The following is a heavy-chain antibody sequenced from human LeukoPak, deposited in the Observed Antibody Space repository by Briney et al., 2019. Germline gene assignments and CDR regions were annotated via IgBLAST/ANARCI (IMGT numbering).Heavy chain of an antibody. CDR1: GFTFGNYA. CDR2: ISGNGVT. V-gene: IGHV3-23*01. J-gene: IGHJ4*02. D-gene: IGHD4-17*01. Sequence: GGSLRLSCAASGFTFGNYAMTWVRQAPGKGLEWVSSISGNGVTYYRDSVKGRFTISRDNSKNTLYLEMNNLSAEDTAVYYCAKRHRDVTVTTGNYFDYWGQGTLVTASS. CDR3: AKRHRDVTVTTGNYFDY.